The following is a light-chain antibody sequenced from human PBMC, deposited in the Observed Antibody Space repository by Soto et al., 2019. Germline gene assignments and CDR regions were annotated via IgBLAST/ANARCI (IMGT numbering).Light chain of an antibody. CDR2: GAS. J-gene: IGKJ4*01. V-gene: IGKV1-39*01. CDR1: LRISKY. Sequence: DIKLTQSPSSLSASVGDRVTMTCRASLRISKYLNWYQQKPGKAPKLLIYGASTLQSGVPSRFSGSGSGTDFTLTITNLQPEDSATYFCQQSHSTPLTFGGGTKLEI. CDR3: QQSHSTPLT.